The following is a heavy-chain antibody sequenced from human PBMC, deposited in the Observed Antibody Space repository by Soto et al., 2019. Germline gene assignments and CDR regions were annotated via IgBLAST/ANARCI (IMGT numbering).Heavy chain of an antibody. CDR2: IYKSATT. V-gene: IGHV4-30-4*01. CDR1: GDSISNLDYF. J-gene: IGHJ5*01. Sequence: SETLSLTCSVSGDSISNLDYFWAWIRQPPGQALEYIGYIYKSATTYYNPSFESRVAISVDTSKSQFSLNVTSVTAADTAVYFCARGRYCLTGRCFPNWFDSWGQGAPVTVSS. CDR3: ARGRYCLTGRCFPNWFDS. D-gene: IGHD7-27*01.